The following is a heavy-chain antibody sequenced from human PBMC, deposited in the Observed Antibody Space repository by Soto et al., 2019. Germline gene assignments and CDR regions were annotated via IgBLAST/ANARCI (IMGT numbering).Heavy chain of an antibody. CDR2: ISDGGHNT. CDR1: GFTFDSYT. J-gene: IGHJ4*02. Sequence: EVQLLESGGGLVQPGGSLRLSCAASGFTFDSYTMSWVRQAPGKGLQWVSYISDGGHNTYSADSVKGRFTISRDDLKGTLYLQMNSLTAEDTALYYCVREYYGSGVLWGQGTLGTVSS. D-gene: IGHD3-10*01. V-gene: IGHV3-23*01. CDR3: VREYYGSGVL.